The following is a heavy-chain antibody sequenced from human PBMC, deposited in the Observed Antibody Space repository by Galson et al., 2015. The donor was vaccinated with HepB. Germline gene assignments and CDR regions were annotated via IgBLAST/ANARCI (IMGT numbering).Heavy chain of an antibody. J-gene: IGHJ4*02. D-gene: IGHD3-10*01. V-gene: IGHV3-9*01. Sequence: SLRLSCAASGFTFNDYTMRWVRQTPGKGLEWVSSISWNGDNIGYADSVKGRFTISRDNAKNSLYLRMNSLRAEDTALYYCARGVRGSYPTFDYWGQGTLVTVSS. CDR1: GFTFNDYT. CDR3: ARGVRGSYPTFDY. CDR2: ISWNGDNI.